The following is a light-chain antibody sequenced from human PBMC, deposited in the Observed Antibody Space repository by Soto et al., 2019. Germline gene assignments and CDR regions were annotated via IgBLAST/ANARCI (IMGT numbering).Light chain of an antibody. CDR2: AAS. J-gene: IGKJ1*01. Sequence: DIQMTQSPSSLSASVGDRVTITCRASQSISSYLNWYQQKPGKAPKLLIYAASSLQSGVPSRFSGSGSGTDFTLTIISLQPEDFATYYCQQSYSTLTWTFGQGTEVEIK. V-gene: IGKV1-39*01. CDR3: QQSYSTLTWT. CDR1: QSISSY.